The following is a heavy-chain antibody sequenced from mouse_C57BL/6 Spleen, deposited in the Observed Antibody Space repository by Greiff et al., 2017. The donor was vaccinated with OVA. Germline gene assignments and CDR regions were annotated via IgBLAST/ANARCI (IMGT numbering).Heavy chain of an antibody. CDR3: ARNFITTVVAHWYFDV. CDR1: GFSLSTSGMG. Sequence: QVTLKESGPGILQSSQTLSLTCSFSGFSLSTSGMGVSWIRQPSGQGLEWLAHIYWDDDKRYNPSLKSRLTISKDTSRNQVFLKITSVDTADTATYYCARNFITTVVAHWYFDVWGTGTTVTVSS. CDR2: IYWDDDK. V-gene: IGHV8-12*01. J-gene: IGHJ1*03. D-gene: IGHD1-1*01.